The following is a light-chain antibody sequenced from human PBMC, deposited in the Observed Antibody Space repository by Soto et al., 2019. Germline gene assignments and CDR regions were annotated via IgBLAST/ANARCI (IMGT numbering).Light chain of an antibody. CDR2: AAS. CDR1: QSIRNY. Sequence: DIQMTQSLASLSSSVGDRVTLTFRARQSIRNYVSWYQQKPGKAPKLLIYAASTLQSGVPLRFSGSGSRTDFTITISSLQPEYSATYYCQQPYLNPYTVGQGTNLEI. J-gene: IGKJ2*01. V-gene: IGKV1-39*01. CDR3: QQPYLNPYT.